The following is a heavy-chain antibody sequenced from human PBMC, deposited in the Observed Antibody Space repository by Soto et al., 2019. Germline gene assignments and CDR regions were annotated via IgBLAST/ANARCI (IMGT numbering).Heavy chain of an antibody. J-gene: IGHJ6*02. CDR1: GFTFSSYA. CDR2: ISYDGSNK. CDR3: ARNKLEMIAARSPYYYYYGMDV. V-gene: IGHV3-30-3*01. Sequence: PGGSLRLSCAASGFTFSSYAMHWVRQAPGKGLEWVAVISYDGSNKYYADSVKGRFTISRDNSKNTLYLQMNSLRAEDTAVYYCARNKLEMIAARSPYYYYYGMDVWGQGTTVTVSS. D-gene: IGHD6-6*01.